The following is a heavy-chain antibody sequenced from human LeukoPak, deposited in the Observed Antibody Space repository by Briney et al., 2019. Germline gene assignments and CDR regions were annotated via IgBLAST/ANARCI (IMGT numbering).Heavy chain of an antibody. CDR3: ARFWDSRDWYFDL. Sequence: SETLSLTCTVSGGSISSYYWSWIRQPPRKGLERGGYIYYSGRTNYNPSLKSRVTISVDMSKKQFSLKLSSVTAADTAVYYCARFWDSRDWYFDLWGRGALVTVSS. D-gene: IGHD1-26*01. CDR2: IYYSGRT. CDR1: GGSISSYY. J-gene: IGHJ2*01. V-gene: IGHV4-59*01.